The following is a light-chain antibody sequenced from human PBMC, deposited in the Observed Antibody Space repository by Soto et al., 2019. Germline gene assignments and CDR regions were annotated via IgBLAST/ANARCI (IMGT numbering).Light chain of an antibody. CDR1: RGINVGTYR. J-gene: IGLJ2*01. V-gene: IGLV5-39*01. CDR3: AIWDSSNGV. Sequence: QSVLTQPTSLSASPGASARFTCTLRRGINVGTYRIYWYQQKPGSRPRYLLRYKSDSDKQQGSGVPSRFSGSKDASTNAGLLLISGLQSEDEADYFCAIWDSSNGVFGGGTTLNVL. CDR2: YKSDSDK.